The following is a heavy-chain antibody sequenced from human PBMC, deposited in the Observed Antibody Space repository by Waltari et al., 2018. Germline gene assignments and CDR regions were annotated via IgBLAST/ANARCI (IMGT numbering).Heavy chain of an antibody. J-gene: IGHJ5*02. Sequence: QLQLQESGPTLVKPSETLSLTCTVSGGSISRRSYYWGWIRQSPGKGLEWIGSIDYSGTTYYNPTLESRVTISGDTSKNQFSLKLSSVTAADTAVYYCVRLWKRNGYRFDPWGQGTLVTVSS. CDR3: VRLWKRNGYRFDP. V-gene: IGHV4-39*01. CDR1: GGSISRRSYY. D-gene: IGHD5-12*01. CDR2: IDYSGTT.